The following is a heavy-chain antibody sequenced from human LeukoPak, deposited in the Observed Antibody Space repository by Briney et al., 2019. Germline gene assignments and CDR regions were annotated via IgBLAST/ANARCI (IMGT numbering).Heavy chain of an antibody. V-gene: IGHV3-21*01. CDR1: GFTFSSYS. CDR2: ISSSSSYI. J-gene: IGHJ5*02. Sequence: GGSLRLSCAASGFTFSSYSMNWVRQAPGNGLEWVSSISSSSSYIYYADSVKGRFTISRDNAKNSLYLQMNSLRAEDTAVYYGARDMILDCSGGSCYPNWFDPWGQGTLVTVSS. D-gene: IGHD2-15*01. CDR3: ARDMILDCSGGSCYPNWFDP.